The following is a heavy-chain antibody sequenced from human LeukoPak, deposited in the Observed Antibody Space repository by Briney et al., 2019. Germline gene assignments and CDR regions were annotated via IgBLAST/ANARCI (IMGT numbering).Heavy chain of an antibody. CDR1: GFTFSSYS. Sequence: GGSLRLSCAASGFTFSSYSMNWVRQAPGKGLEWVSSISSSSSYIYYADSVKGRFTISGDNAKNSLYLQMNSLRAEDTAVYYCARDRYCSSTSCFGRPHDYWGQGTLVTVSS. J-gene: IGHJ4*02. V-gene: IGHV3-21*01. D-gene: IGHD2-2*01. CDR3: ARDRYCSSTSCFGRPHDY. CDR2: ISSSSSYI.